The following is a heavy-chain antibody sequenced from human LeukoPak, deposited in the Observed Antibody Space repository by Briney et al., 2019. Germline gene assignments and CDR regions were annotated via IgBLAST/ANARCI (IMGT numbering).Heavy chain of an antibody. Sequence: SVKVSCKASGYTFTGYYMHWVRQAPGQGLEWMGGIIPIFGTANYAQKFQGRVTITADKSTSTAYMELSSLRSEDTAVYYCARPSGSYYYMDVWGKGTTVTVSS. D-gene: IGHD1-26*01. CDR2: IIPIFGTA. CDR1: GYTFTGYY. V-gene: IGHV1-69*06. J-gene: IGHJ6*03. CDR3: ARPSGSYYYMDV.